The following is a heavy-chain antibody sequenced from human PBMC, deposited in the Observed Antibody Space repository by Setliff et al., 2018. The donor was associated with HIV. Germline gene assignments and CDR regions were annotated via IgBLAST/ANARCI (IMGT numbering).Heavy chain of an antibody. Sequence: SETLSLTCSVSGGSMSGTFYWRWIRQPAGKGLEWIGHIYTSGSATFNPSLTSRVTISLDTSKNQSSLKLSSVTAADTAVYYCAIVPLYCSGGKCFSISAFHIWGQGTTVTVSS. J-gene: IGHJ3*02. CDR2: IYTSGSA. V-gene: IGHV4-61*09. CDR3: AIVPLYCSGGKCFSISAFHI. CDR1: GGSMSGTFY. D-gene: IGHD2-15*01.